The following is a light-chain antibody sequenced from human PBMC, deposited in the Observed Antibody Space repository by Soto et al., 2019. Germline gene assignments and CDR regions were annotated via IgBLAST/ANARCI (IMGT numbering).Light chain of an antibody. CDR2: KAS. J-gene: IGKJ1*01. V-gene: IGKV1-5*03. Sequence: DIQMTQSPSSLSASVGDIVTITCRASQGISNYLAWYQQKPGKAPKLLIYKASTLKSGVPSRFSGSGSGTEFTLTISSLQPDDFATYYCQHYNSYSEAFGQGTKVDIK. CDR1: QGISNY. CDR3: QHYNSYSEA.